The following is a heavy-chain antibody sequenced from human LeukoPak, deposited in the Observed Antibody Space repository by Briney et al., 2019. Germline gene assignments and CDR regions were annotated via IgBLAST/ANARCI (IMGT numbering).Heavy chain of an antibody. CDR3: ARDTLGEGEDANYAVYYFDY. Sequence: GGSLRLSCAASGFTFSSYWMHWVRQAPGKGLVWVSRISSDGSRTDYADCVKGRFTISRDNGKNSLDLQMNSLRADDTAVYYCARDTLGEGEDANYAVYYFDYWGQGTVVTVSS. CDR2: ISSDGSRT. V-gene: IGHV3-74*01. CDR1: GFTFSSYW. D-gene: IGHD4/OR15-4a*01. J-gene: IGHJ4*02.